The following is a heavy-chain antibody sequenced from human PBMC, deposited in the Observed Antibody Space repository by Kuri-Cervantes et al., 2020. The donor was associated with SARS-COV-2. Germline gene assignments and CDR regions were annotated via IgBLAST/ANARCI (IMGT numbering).Heavy chain of an antibody. V-gene: IGHV1-2*02. D-gene: IGHD3-9*01. CDR3: ARDGGYYDILTGSKRGDYYFDY. Sequence: ASVKVSCKASGYTFTGYYMHWVRQAPGQGLEWMGWINPNSGGTNYAQKFQGRVTMTRGTSISTAYMELSRLRSDDTAVYYCARDGGYYDILTGSKRGDYYFDYWGQGTLVTVSS. CDR2: INPNSGGT. J-gene: IGHJ4*02. CDR1: GYTFTGYY.